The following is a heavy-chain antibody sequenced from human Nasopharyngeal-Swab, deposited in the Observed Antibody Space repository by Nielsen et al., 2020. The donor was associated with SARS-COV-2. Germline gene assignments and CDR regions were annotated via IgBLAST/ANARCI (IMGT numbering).Heavy chain of an antibody. CDR1: GGSISSSSYY. J-gene: IGHJ4*02. D-gene: IGHD6-19*01. Sequence: SETLSLTCTVSGGSISSSSYYWGWIRQPPGKGREWIGSIYYSGSTYYNPSLKSRVTISVDTSKNQFSLKLSSVTAADTAVYYCAGGGWYYGVGNWGQGTLVTVSS. CDR2: IYYSGST. V-gene: IGHV4-39*01. CDR3: AGGGWYYGVGN.